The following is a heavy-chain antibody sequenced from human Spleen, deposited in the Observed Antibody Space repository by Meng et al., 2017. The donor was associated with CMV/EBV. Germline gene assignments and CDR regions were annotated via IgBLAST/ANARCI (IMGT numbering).Heavy chain of an antibody. V-gene: IGHV3-9*01. Sequence: SLKISCAASGFTFDDYAMHWVRQAPGKGLEWVSGISWNSGSIGYADSVKGRFTISRDNSKNSLYLLMNSLRTEDTALYYCARGRPPDYWGQGTLVTVSS. J-gene: IGHJ4*02. CDR2: ISWNSGSI. CDR3: ARGRPPDY. CDR1: GFTFDDYA.